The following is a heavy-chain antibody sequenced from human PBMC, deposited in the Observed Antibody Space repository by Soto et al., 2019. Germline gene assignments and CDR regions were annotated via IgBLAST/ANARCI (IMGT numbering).Heavy chain of an antibody. CDR2: IWYDGSNK. CDR3: ARTGIAAAGMGWFDP. Sequence: QVQLVESGGGVVQPGRSLRLSCAASGFTFSSYGMHWVCQAPGKGLEWVAVIWYDGSNKYYADSVKGRFTISRDNSKNTLYLQMNSLRAEDTAVYYCARTGIAAAGMGWFDPWGQGTLVTVSS. J-gene: IGHJ5*02. D-gene: IGHD6-13*01. V-gene: IGHV3-33*01. CDR1: GFTFSSYG.